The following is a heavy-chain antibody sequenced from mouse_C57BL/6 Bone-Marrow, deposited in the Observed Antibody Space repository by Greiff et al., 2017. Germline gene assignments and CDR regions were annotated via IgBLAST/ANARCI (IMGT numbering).Heavy chain of an antibody. CDR3: ARSLYGNYEGLAY. D-gene: IGHD2-1*01. CDR1: GFTFTDYY. CDR2: IRNKANGYTT. Sequence: EVKLVESGGGLVQPGGSLSLSCAASGFTFTDYYMSWVRQPPGKALEWLGFIRNKANGYTTEYSASVKGRFTISRDNSQSILYLQMNALRAEDSATYYCARSLYGNYEGLAYWGQGTLVTVSA. V-gene: IGHV7-3*01. J-gene: IGHJ3*01.